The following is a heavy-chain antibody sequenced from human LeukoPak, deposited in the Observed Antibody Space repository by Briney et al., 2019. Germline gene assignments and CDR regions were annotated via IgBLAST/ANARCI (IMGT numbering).Heavy chain of an antibody. CDR2: IYHSGSS. CDR1: GYSISSGYY. D-gene: IGHD1-26*01. CDR3: ARAGVGATAFDY. Sequence: KPSETLSLTCTVSGYSISSGYYWGWIRQPPGKGLEWIGSIYHSGSSHYNPSLKSRVTISVDTSKDQFSLKLSSVTATDTAVYYCARAGVGATAFDYWGQRTLVTVSS. J-gene: IGHJ4*02. V-gene: IGHV4-38-2*02.